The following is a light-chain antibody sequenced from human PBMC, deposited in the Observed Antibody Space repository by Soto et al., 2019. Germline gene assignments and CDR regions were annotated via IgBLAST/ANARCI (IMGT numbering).Light chain of an antibody. CDR1: QFISTY. J-gene: IGKJ1*01. V-gene: IGKV1-39*01. CDR3: QESYSTS. CDR2: VAS. Sequence: DIQMTQSPSSLSESVGDSLTISCRASQFISTYLNWYQQKPGKAPKLLIYVASNLQSGVPSRFSGSGSGTDFTLTISSLQPEDIATYYCQESYSTSFGQGTKVEIK.